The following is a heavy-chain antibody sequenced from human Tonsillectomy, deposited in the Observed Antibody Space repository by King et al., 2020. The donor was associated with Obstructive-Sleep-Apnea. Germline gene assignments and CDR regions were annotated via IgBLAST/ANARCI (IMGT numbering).Heavy chain of an antibody. CDR2: ISYDGSNK. CDR3: ARGKRLGELSFFGTDY. V-gene: IGHV3-30-3*01. Sequence: VQLVESGGGVVQPGRSLRLSCAASGFTFSSYAMHWFRQAPGKGLEWVAVISYDGSNKYYADSVKGRFTISRDNSKNTLYLQMNSLRAEDTAVYYCARGKRLGELSFFGTDYWGQGTLVTVSS. D-gene: IGHD3-16*02. CDR1: GFTFSSYA. J-gene: IGHJ4*02.